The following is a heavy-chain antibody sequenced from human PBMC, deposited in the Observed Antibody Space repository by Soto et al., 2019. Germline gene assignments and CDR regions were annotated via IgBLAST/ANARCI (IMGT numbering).Heavy chain of an antibody. CDR1: GGSISTGGYY. J-gene: IGHJ6*02. V-gene: IGHV4-31*02. Sequence: SETLSLTWTVSGGSISTGGYYWNCIRQHPGKGLEWIGYFYYSGSTYYNPSLKSRVTISVDTSKNQFSLKLSSVTAADTAVYYCARDQKGGFYDFWSGSPRLHGMDVWGQGTTVTVSS. CDR2: FYYSGST. D-gene: IGHD3-3*01. CDR3: ARDQKGGFYDFWSGSPRLHGMDV.